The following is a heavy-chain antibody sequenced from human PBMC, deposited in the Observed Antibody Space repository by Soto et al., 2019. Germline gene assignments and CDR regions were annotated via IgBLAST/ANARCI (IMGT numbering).Heavy chain of an antibody. V-gene: IGHV1-69*13. CDR2: IIPIFGTP. Sequence: GASVKVACKASGVTFSRQDMRWVRQAPGPVLEWMGGIIPIFGTPQYAEKFLDRVTITADESTSTAYMELSSLTSEDTAVYYCATNEGRDGYSFDYWGKGTLVTVSS. D-gene: IGHD5-12*01. CDR3: ATNEGRDGYSFDY. J-gene: IGHJ4*02. CDR1: GVTFSRQD.